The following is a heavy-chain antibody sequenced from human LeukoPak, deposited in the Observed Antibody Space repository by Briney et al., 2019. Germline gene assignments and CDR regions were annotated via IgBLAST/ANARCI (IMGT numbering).Heavy chain of an antibody. J-gene: IGHJ6*02. CDR3: ARGADFIRSGYYYGMDV. CDR2: IYYSGST. CDR1: GGSISSGGYY. Sequence: SQTLSLTCTVSGGSISSGGYYWSWIRQHPGTGVEWIGYIYYSGSTYYNPSLKSRVTISVDTSKNQFSLKLSSVTAADTAVYYCARGADFIRSGYYYGMDVWGQGTTVTVSS. V-gene: IGHV4-31*03. D-gene: IGHD4-17*01.